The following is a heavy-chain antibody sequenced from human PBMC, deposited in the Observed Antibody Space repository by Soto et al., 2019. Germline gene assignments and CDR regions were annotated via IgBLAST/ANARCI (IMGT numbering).Heavy chain of an antibody. D-gene: IGHD3-22*01. V-gene: IGHV4-38-2*01. J-gene: IGHJ5*02. Sequence: SATRSLTCDVSGYSISSGYYWCFLRQPPGKGLECIGSIYHGGSTYYNPSLNSRVTLSIDMTNNHVSLILNSVTAADTAAYYCARVGPWVPYYYDSSPYTFENWFDPWGQGTLVTVSS. CDR3: ARVGPWVPYYYDSSPYTFENWFDP. CDR2: IYHGGST. CDR1: GYSISSGYY.